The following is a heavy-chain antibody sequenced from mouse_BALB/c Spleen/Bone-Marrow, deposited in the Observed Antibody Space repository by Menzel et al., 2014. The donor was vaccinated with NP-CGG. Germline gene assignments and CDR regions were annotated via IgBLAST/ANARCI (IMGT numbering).Heavy chain of an antibody. J-gene: IGHJ3*01. CDR1: GYTFTTYW. Sequence: VNLVESGAEFMKPGASVKLSCKASGYTFTTYWMHWVKQRPGQGLEWIGQIDPSDSYTNYSQKFKGKATLTVDKSSSTAYMQLSSLSSEDSAVYYCARGGDNYAWFPYWGQGTLVTVSA. V-gene: IGHV1-69*02. D-gene: IGHD1-3*01. CDR3: ARGGDNYAWFPY. CDR2: IDPSDSYT.